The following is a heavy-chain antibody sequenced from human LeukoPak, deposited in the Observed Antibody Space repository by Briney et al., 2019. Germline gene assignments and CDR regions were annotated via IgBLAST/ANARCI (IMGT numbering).Heavy chain of an antibody. Sequence: GGSLRLSCAASGFTFNNYNIDWVRQAPGKGLEWVSSISSSSSYIYYADSVTGRFTISRDNAKNSLYLQMNRLRAEDTAAYYCARDRRITMVRGVIEDYWGQGTLVTVSS. V-gene: IGHV3-21*01. CDR3: ARDRRITMVRGVIEDY. D-gene: IGHD3-10*01. J-gene: IGHJ4*02. CDR1: GFTFNNYN. CDR2: ISSSSSYI.